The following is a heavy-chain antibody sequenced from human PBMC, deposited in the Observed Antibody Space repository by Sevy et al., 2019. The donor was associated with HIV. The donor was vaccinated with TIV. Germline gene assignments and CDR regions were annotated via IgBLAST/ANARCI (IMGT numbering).Heavy chain of an antibody. J-gene: IGHJ6*02. CDR3: ARGGFRGYYYYGMDV. V-gene: IGHV3-30*04. Sequence: GGSLRLSCAASGFTFSSYAMHWVRQAPGKGLEWVAVISYDGSNKYYADSVKGRFTISRDNSKNTLYLQMNSLRAEDTAVYYCARGGFRGYYYYGMDVWGQGTTVTVSS. D-gene: IGHD2-15*01. CDR2: ISYDGSNK. CDR1: GFTFSSYA.